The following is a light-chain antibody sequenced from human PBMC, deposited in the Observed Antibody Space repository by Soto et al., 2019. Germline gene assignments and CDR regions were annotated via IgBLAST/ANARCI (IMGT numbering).Light chain of an antibody. CDR3: QQYNSSLLT. CDR1: KSIGAS. CDR2: KAS. J-gene: IGKJ4*01. V-gene: IGKV1-5*03. Sequence: DIQMTQSPSTLYASVGDRVTITCRASKSIGASLAWFQQKPGKAPNLLIYKASSLESGVPSRFSGSGSGTEFTLTISTLQPDDSATYYCQQYNSSLLTFGGGTKVEIK.